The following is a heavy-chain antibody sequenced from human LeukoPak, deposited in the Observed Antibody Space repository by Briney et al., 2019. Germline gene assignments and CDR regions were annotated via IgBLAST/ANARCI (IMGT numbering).Heavy chain of an antibody. Sequence: WGSLRLSRAASGFTFSRYWMSWVRQAPGKGLEWVANIKQDGSEKYYVDSVKGRFTISRDNAKNSLYLQMNSLRAEDTAVYYCASQYAYYDILTGPGAFDIWGQGTMVTVSS. CDR3: ASQYAYYDILTGPGAFDI. J-gene: IGHJ3*02. D-gene: IGHD3-9*01. V-gene: IGHV3-7*01. CDR1: GFTFSRYW. CDR2: IKQDGSEK.